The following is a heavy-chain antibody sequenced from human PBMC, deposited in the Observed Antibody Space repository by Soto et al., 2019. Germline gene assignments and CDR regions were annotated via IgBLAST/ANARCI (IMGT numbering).Heavy chain of an antibody. D-gene: IGHD4-4*01. J-gene: IGHJ5*02. V-gene: IGHV3-7*01. CDR1: GFTFSDSW. CDR3: VRGGSNYAS. Sequence: EVQLVECGGGLVQPGRSLRLSCTASGFTFSDSWMTWVRQAPGKGLEWVARIKPDESEKKYADSVKGRFSISRDNAKNSMYLQMDSLRGEDTAVYYCVRGGSNYASWGQGTLVTVSS. CDR2: IKPDESEK.